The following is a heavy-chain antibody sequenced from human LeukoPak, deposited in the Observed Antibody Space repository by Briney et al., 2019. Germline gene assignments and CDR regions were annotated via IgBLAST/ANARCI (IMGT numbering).Heavy chain of an antibody. D-gene: IGHD1-7*01. CDR1: GSIFTSYW. CDR3: ARRPAGTRTFDY. J-gene: IGHJ4*02. Sequence: PGASLQISCKGSGSIFTSYWIGWVRPLPGKGLEWMGVIYGADYTTIYSPPSHGQITISADTSSSTAYLQWTSLKASDTAMYYCARRPAGTRTFDYWGQGALVTVSS. V-gene: IGHV5-51*01. CDR2: IYGADYTT.